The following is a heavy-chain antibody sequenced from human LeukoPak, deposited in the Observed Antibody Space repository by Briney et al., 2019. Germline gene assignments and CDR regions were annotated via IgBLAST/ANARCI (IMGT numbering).Heavy chain of an antibody. D-gene: IGHD4-17*01. V-gene: IGHV3-23*01. CDR2: ISGSGGST. CDR3: ANPPTVTTIRFDP. J-gene: IGHJ5*02. Sequence: GGSLRLSCVASGFTFSSYAMSWVRQAPGKGLEWVSDISGSGGSTYYADSVKGRFTISRDNSKNTLYLQMNTLRAEDTAVYYCANPPTVTTIRFDPWGQGTLVTVSS. CDR1: GFTFSSYA.